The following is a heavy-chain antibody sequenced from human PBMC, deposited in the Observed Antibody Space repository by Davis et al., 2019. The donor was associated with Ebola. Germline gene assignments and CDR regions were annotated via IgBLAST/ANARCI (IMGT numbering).Heavy chain of an antibody. CDR2: IYPGDSDT. J-gene: IGHJ1*01. CDR1: GYSFANHW. D-gene: IGHD2-2*01. V-gene: IGHV5-51*01. Sequence: PGGSLRLSCKGSGYSFANHWIGWVRQMPGKGLEWMGIIYPGDSDTIYSPSFQGQVTISADKSISTAYLQWSSLKASDTAMYYCARIPAASRGYRAEHFQHWGQGTLVTVSS. CDR3: ARIPAASRGYRAEHFQH.